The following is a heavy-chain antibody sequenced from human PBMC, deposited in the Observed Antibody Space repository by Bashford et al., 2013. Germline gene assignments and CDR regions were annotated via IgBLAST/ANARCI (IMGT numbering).Heavy chain of an antibody. Sequence: GGSRRDSPVQPLNSFSSNYEMIWVRQAPGKGLEWVSYISSGGSTIFYADSVKGRFTISRDNAKRSLYLQMNSLRAEDTAVYYCARDGHGHYGMDVWGQGTTVTVSS. CDR1: NSFSSNYE. CDR2: ISSGGSTI. CDR3: ARDGHGHYGMDV. V-gene: IGHV3-48*03. D-gene: IGHD3/OR15-3a*01. J-gene: IGHJ6*02.